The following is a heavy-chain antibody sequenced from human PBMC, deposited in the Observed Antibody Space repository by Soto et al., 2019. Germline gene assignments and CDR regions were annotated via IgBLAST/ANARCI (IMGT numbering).Heavy chain of an antibody. Sequence: ASVKVSCKSSGYTFNGYYIHWVRQAPGQGLEWMGWINPNNGGTKYSQKFQGRVTMTRDTSISTAYVELSRLTSDDTAAYYCARDAPLDDADDYYYGMDVWGQGTTVTVSS. CDR2: INPNNGGT. D-gene: IGHD2-8*01. CDR3: ARDAPLDDADDYYYGMDV. V-gene: IGHV1-2*02. CDR1: GYTFNGYY. J-gene: IGHJ6*02.